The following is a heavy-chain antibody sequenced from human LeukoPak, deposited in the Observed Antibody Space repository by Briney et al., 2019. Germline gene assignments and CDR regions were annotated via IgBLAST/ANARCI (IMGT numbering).Heavy chain of an antibody. D-gene: IGHD1-26*01. V-gene: IGHV3-23*01. CDR1: GFTFSSYP. Sequence: GESLRLSCAASGFTFSSYPMSWVRQAPGKGLEWVSAVSGGGGNTYYADSVKGRFTISRDNSKNTLYLQMNSLRAEDTAVYYCAKVRSFPPDYFDYWGQGTLVTVSS. CDR3: AKVRSFPPDYFDY. J-gene: IGHJ4*02. CDR2: VSGGGGNT.